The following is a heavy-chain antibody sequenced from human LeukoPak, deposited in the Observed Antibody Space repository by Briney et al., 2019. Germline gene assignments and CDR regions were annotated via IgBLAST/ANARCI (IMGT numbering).Heavy chain of an antibody. CDR2: INPNSGDA. J-gene: IGHJ4*02. V-gene: IGHV1-2*02. CDR1: GYTFTGYF. Sequence: ASLKVSCTASGYTFTGYFMHWVRQAPGQGLEWMGWINPNSGDANYAQKFQGRVTMTRDTSISTAYMELSRLRSDDTAVYYCARDERYDSSGYPFDYWGQGTLVTVSS. CDR3: ARDERYDSSGYPFDY. D-gene: IGHD3-22*01.